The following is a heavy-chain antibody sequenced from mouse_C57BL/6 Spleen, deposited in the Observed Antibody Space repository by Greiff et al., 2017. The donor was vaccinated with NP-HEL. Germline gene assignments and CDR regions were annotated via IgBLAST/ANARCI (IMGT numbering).Heavy chain of an antibody. Sequence: VQLKESGPGMVKPSQSLSLTCTVTGYSITSGYDWHWIRHFPGNKLEWMGYISYSGSTNYNPSLKSRISITHDTSKNHFFLKLNSVTTEDTATYYCARDGGTGIDYWGQGTTLTVSS. CDR3: ARDGGTGIDY. D-gene: IGHD4-1*01. CDR2: ISYSGST. V-gene: IGHV3-1*01. CDR1: GYSITSGYD. J-gene: IGHJ2*01.